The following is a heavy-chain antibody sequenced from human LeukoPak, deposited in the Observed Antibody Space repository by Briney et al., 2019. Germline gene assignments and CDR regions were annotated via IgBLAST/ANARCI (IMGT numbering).Heavy chain of an antibody. Sequence: GESLKICCKGTESTFTTYWIGWVRQMPGKGLEWMGIVSPGDSDTKYSPSFQGQVTISADKSIRTAYLQWSSLKASDTAMYYCASRYCSSTFCHGAFDIWGQGTMVTVSS. V-gene: IGHV5-51*01. D-gene: IGHD2-2*01. J-gene: IGHJ3*02. CDR2: VSPGDSDT. CDR1: ESTFTTYW. CDR3: ASRYCSSTFCHGAFDI.